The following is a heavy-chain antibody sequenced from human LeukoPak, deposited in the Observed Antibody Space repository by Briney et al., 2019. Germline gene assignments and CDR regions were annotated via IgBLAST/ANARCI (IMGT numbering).Heavy chain of an antibody. J-gene: IGHJ6*03. V-gene: IGHV1-18*01. CDR3: TRLVIYPAYYYYMDV. CDR2: ISSYNGNT. Sequence: ASVKVSCKASGYTFINYGISWVRQAPGQGLEWMGWISSYNGNTNYAQKFQGRVSMTTDTSTSTAYMELTSLTSDDTAMYYCTRLVIYPAYYYYMDVWGEGTTLTVYS. CDR1: GYTFINYG. D-gene: IGHD4-23*01.